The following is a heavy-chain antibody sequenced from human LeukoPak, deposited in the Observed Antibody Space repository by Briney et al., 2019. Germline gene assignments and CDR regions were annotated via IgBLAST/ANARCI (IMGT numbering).Heavy chain of an antibody. CDR2: VIASSGST. J-gene: IGHJ4*02. V-gene: IGHV3-23*01. CDR1: GFTFSNYA. Sequence: GSLRLSCVATGFTFSNYAMNWVRQAPGKGLEWVSVVIASSGSTDYADSVKGRFTISRDISKNTLYLQMNRLRAEDTAIYYCAKGGYDYIEIGYFDYWGQGTPVTVAS. D-gene: IGHD5-12*01. CDR3: AKGGYDYIEIGYFDY.